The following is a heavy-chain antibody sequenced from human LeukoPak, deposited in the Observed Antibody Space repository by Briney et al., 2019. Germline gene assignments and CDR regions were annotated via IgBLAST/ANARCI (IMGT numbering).Heavy chain of an antibody. CDR1: GFTFRDYA. J-gene: IGHJ5*02. D-gene: IGHD1-1*01. CDR2: ISWNSGSI. CDR3: ARGSSTRLDP. Sequence: GGSLRLSCAASGFTFRDYAMHWVRQAPGKGLEWVSGISWNSGSIGYADSVKGRFTISRDNATNTLFLQMISLRAEDTALYYYARGSSTRLDPWGQGAQVTVSS. V-gene: IGHV3-9*01.